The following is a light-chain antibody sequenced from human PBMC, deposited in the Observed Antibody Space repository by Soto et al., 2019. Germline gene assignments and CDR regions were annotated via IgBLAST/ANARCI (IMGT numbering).Light chain of an antibody. CDR2: AAS. J-gene: IGKJ5*01. CDR1: QTISTH. CDR3: QQSYSTPNT. Sequence: DIEMTQSPSSLSASVGDRVTITCRASQTISTHLNWYQLKSGKAPKLLILAASSLHSGVPSRFSGSGSGTDFTLTISSLQPEEFATYCCQQSYSTPNTFGQGTRLEIE. V-gene: IGKV1-39*01.